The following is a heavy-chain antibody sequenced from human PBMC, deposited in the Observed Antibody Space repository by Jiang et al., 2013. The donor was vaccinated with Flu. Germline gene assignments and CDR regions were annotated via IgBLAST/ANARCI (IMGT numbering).Heavy chain of an antibody. CDR2: INPNSGGT. J-gene: IGHJ6*02. CDR3: ARASIRGASPYYYYGMDV. V-gene: IGHV1-2*04. Sequence: GAEVKKPGASVKVSCKASGYTFTGYYMHWVRQAPGQGLEWMGWINPNSGGTNYAQKFQGWVTMTRDTSISTAYMELSRLRSDDTAVYYCARASIRGASPYYYYGMDVWGQGTTVTVSS. D-gene: IGHD3-10*01. CDR1: GYTFTGYY.